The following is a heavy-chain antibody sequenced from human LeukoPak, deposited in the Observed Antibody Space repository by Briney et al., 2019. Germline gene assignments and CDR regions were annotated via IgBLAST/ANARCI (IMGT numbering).Heavy chain of an antibody. V-gene: IGHV4-59*01. D-gene: IGHD3-22*01. Sequence: PSETLSLTCAVSGGSISSDFWSWIQQPPGKGLEWIGYIYYTGSTNYNPSLQSRVTISVDTSKNQYSRKLNPVTAADTAVDYCARGRYYDSSGRGAFDIWGQGTMAIVSS. CDR1: GGSISSDF. J-gene: IGHJ3*02. CDR2: IYYTGST. CDR3: ARGRYYDSSGRGAFDI.